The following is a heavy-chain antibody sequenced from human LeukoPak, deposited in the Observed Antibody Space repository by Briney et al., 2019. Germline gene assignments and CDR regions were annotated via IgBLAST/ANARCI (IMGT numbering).Heavy chain of an antibody. D-gene: IGHD1-1*01. CDR3: ARLSEELEAHFDF. J-gene: IGHJ4*02. Sequence: GESLKISCKGAGYRFHSYWIGWVRQMPGQGLQWMGVIYGGDSEIRYSPSFQGQVTISADKSINTAYLQWSSLKASDTAMYYCARLSEELEAHFDFWGQGTPVTVSS. V-gene: IGHV5-51*01. CDR2: IYGGDSEI. CDR1: GYRFHSYW.